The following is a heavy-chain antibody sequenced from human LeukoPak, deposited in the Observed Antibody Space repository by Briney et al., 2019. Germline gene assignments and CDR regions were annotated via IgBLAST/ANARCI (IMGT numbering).Heavy chain of an antibody. CDR2: IRYDGSNK. J-gene: IGHJ4*02. CDR3: AKETGRHVRPPYYDSSCYFN. V-gene: IGHV3-30*02. CDR1: GFTFSSYG. D-gene: IGHD3-22*01. Sequence: GGSLRLSCAASGFTFSSYGMHWVRQAPGKGLEWVAFIRYDGSNKYYADSVKGRFTISRDNSKNTLYLQMNSLRAEDTAVYYCAKETGRHVRPPYYDSSCYFNWGQGTLVTASS.